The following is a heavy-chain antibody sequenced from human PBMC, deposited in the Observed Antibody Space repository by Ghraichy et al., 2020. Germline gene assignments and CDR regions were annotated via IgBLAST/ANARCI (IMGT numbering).Heavy chain of an antibody. CDR2: IYYSGST. CDR1: GGSISSYY. J-gene: IGHJ5*02. D-gene: IGHD6-13*01. Sequence: SETLSLTCTVSGGSISSYYWSWIRQPPGKGLEWIGYIYYSGSTNYNPSLKSRVTISVDTSKNQFSLKLSSVTAADTAVYYCARVPRKVAAAGTFLSLWFDPWGQGTLVTVSS. CDR3: ARVPRKVAAAGTFLSLWFDP. V-gene: IGHV4-59*01.